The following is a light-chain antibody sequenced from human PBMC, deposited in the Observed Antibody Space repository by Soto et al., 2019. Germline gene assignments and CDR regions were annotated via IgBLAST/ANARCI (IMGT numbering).Light chain of an antibody. J-gene: IGKJ4*01. V-gene: IGKV1D-16*01. CDR1: QGLTSW. Sequence: DVQMTQSPSSLSASVGDRVTITSRSSQGLTSWLAWYQQKPEKAPKSLIYAASSSQTEVPPRFSGSGSGTYFTLTISNLQPEDSATYYWHHYNSYPLTFGGGAKVEIK. CDR3: HHYNSYPLT. CDR2: AAS.